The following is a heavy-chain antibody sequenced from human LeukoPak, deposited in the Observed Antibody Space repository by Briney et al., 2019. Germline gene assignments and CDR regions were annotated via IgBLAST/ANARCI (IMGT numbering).Heavy chain of an antibody. Sequence: SGGSLRLSCAASGFTFSSYWMSWVRQAPGKGLEWVANIKQDGSEKYYVDSVKGRFTISRDNAKKPLYLQMNSLRAGDRAVYYCARDNSGITIFGVIPNYYYYMDVWGKGTTVTVSS. CDR1: GFTFSSYW. CDR2: IKQDGSEK. V-gene: IGHV3-7*01. J-gene: IGHJ6*03. CDR3: ARDNSGITIFGVIPNYYYYMDV. D-gene: IGHD3-3*01.